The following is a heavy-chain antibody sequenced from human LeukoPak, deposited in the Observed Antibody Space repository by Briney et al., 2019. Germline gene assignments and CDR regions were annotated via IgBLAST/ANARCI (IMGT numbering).Heavy chain of an antibody. CDR1: GGSIGSYY. Sequence: SSEALSLTYTVSGGSIGSYYWSWIRQPPGKGLEWIGYIYYSGSTNYNPSLKSRVTISVDTSKNQFSLKLSSVTAADTAVYYCARGLGYDFWSGYYTGPFDYWGQGTLVTVSS. J-gene: IGHJ4*02. V-gene: IGHV4-59*01. D-gene: IGHD3-3*01. CDR3: ARGLGYDFWSGYYTGPFDY. CDR2: IYYSGST.